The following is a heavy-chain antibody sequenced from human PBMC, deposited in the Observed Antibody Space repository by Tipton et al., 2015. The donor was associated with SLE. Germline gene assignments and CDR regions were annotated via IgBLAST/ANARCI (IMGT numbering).Heavy chain of an antibody. D-gene: IGHD1-26*01. CDR1: GYTFTTYG. J-gene: IGHJ6*03. CDR3: ARTWVGISRPDQFYYYYMDV. Sequence: QVQLVQSGAEVKKPGASVKVSCKASGYTFTTYGLSWVRQAPGQGLEWMGWISGYNENTNYAQKFQGRVTMTTDTSTSTAYMDLRSLRSDDTAVYYCARTWVGISRPDQFYYYYMDVWGSGTTVTVSS. V-gene: IGHV1-18*01. CDR2: ISGYNENT.